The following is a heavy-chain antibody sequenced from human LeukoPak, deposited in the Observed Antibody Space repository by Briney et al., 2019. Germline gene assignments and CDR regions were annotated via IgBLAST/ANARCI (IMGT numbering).Heavy chain of an antibody. V-gene: IGHV3-53*01. CDR3: AREDYGWIMDV. CDR2: IYSGGST. CDR1: GFTVSSNY. J-gene: IGHJ6*03. Sequence: GGSLRLSCAASGFTVSSNYMSWVRQAPGKGLEWVSVIYSGGSTYYSDSVKCRVTISRDNAKNTLYLQMNSQRAEDAAVYFCAREDYGWIMDVWGKGTTVTVSS. D-gene: IGHD4-17*01.